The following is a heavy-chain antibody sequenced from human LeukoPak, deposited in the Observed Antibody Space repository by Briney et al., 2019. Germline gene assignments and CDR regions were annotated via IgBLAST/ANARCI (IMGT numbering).Heavy chain of an antibody. Sequence: GGFLSLSCAASGFTFSIYWMSWVRQAPGKGLEWVANIKQDGSEKYYVDSVKGRFTISRDNAKNSLYLQMNSLRAEHTAVYYCARDVRFRIYYFDYWGQGTLVTVSS. CDR3: ARDVRFRIYYFDY. CDR2: IKQDGSEK. CDR1: GFTFSIYW. V-gene: IGHV3-7*01. D-gene: IGHD2/OR15-2a*01. J-gene: IGHJ4*02.